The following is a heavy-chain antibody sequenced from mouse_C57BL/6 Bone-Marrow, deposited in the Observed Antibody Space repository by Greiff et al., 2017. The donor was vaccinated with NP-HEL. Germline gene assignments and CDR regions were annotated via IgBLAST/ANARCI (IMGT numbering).Heavy chain of an antibody. Sequence: VQVVESGPGLVQPSQSLSITCTVSGFSLTSYGVHWVRQSPGKGLEWLGVIWSGGSTDYNAAFISRLSISKDNSKSQVFFKMNSLQADDTAIYYCARNGGSSLYAMDYWGQGTSVTVSS. V-gene: IGHV2-2*01. CDR1: GFSLTSYG. J-gene: IGHJ4*01. CDR2: IWSGGST. CDR3: ARNGGSSLYAMDY. D-gene: IGHD1-1*01.